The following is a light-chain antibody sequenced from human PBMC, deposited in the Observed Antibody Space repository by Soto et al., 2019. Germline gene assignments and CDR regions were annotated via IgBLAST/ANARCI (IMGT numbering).Light chain of an antibody. Sequence: IVMTQSPDSLDVYLGERATINCKSSQSVLYSSNNKNYLAWYQQKPGQPPKLLIYWASTRESGVPDRFSGSGSGTDFTLTISSLQAEDVAVYYFHQYYSTPWTLGQGTKV. CDR1: QSVLYSSNNKNY. CDR3: HQYYSTPWT. V-gene: IGKV4-1*01. CDR2: WAS. J-gene: IGKJ1*01.